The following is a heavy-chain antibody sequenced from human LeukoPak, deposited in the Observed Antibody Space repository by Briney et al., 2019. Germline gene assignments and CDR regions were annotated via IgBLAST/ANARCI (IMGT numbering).Heavy chain of an antibody. CDR3: ARVTRGYSYGYPYYYYYMDV. CDR1: GGSISSISYY. J-gene: IGHJ6*03. CDR2: IYYSGGT. V-gene: IGHV4-39*07. Sequence: SQTLSLTCTVSGGSISSISYYWGWIRQPPGKGLEWIGRIYYSGGTYYNPSLKSRVTISIDTSKNQFSLKLSSVTAADTAVYYCARVTRGYSYGYPYYYYYMDVWGKGTTVTVSS. D-gene: IGHD5-18*01.